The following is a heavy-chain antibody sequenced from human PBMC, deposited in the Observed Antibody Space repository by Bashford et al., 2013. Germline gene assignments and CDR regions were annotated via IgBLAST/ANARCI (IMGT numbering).Heavy chain of an antibody. Sequence: SETLSLTCTVSGGSISSGTYYWSWIRQPAGKGLEWIGRIYASWTTHYNPSLKSRVTISLDMSKNQFSLRLNSVTAADTAVYYCARGEDGGKADFQFWGQGTLVTVSS. D-gene: IGHD4-23*01. CDR3: ARGEDGGKADFQF. V-gene: IGHV4-61*02. CDR1: GGSISSGTYY. J-gene: IGHJ1*01. CDR2: IYASWTT.